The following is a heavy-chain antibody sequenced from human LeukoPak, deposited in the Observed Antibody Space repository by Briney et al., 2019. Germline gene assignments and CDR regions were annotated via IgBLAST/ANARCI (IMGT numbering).Heavy chain of an antibody. Sequence: PETLSLTCTVSGGSISSSSYYWGWIRQPPGKGLERIGSIYYSGSTYYNPSLKSRVTISVDTSKNQFSLKLSSVTAADTAVYYCAGKHMVRGVIIRDYWGQGTLVTVSS. V-gene: IGHV4-39*01. D-gene: IGHD3-10*01. CDR3: AGKHMVRGVIIRDY. J-gene: IGHJ4*02. CDR1: GGSISSSSYY. CDR2: IYYSGST.